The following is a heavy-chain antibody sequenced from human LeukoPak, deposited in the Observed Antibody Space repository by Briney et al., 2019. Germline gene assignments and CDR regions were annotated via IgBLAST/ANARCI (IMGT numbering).Heavy chain of an antibody. J-gene: IGHJ4*02. CDR2: IKSKTDGGTT. V-gene: IGHV3-15*01. CDR3: TTQRWGYSYGSPFDY. Sequence: PGGSLRLSCVASGFTFSNAWMSWVRQAPGKGLEWVGRIKSKTDGGTTDYAAPVKGRFTISRDDSKNTLYLQMNSLKTEDTAVYYCTTQRWGYSYGSPFDYWGQGTLVTVSS. D-gene: IGHD5-18*01. CDR1: GFTFSNAW.